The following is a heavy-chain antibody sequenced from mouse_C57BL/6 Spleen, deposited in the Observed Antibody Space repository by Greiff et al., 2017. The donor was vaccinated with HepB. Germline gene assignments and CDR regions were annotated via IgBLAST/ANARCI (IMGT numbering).Heavy chain of an antibody. CDR1: GYTFTSYW. J-gene: IGHJ4*01. D-gene: IGHD2-12*01. CDR3: AISLYPLAMDY. V-gene: IGHV1-74*01. Sequence: VQLQQPGAELVKPGASVKVSCKASGYTFTSYWMHWVKQRPGQGLEWIGRIHPSDSDTNYNQKFKGKATLTVDNSSSTAYMQLSSLTSDDSAVYYCAISLYPLAMDYWGQGTSVTVSS. CDR2: IHPSDSDT.